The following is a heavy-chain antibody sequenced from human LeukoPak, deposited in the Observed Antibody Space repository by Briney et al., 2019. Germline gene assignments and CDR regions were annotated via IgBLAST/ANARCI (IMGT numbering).Heavy chain of an antibody. J-gene: IGHJ4*02. D-gene: IGHD3-9*01. V-gene: IGHV3-23*01. Sequence: GGPLRLSCAASGFTFTNYAMSWVRHAPGKGLEWVPAILGSGGSTYYADSVKGRFTVPRDNSKSTLYLQMNSLRAEDTALYYCAKWGDYDVLTGYYVPDYWGQGTLVTVSS. CDR3: AKWGDYDVLTGYYVPDY. CDR2: ILGSGGST. CDR1: GFTFTNYA.